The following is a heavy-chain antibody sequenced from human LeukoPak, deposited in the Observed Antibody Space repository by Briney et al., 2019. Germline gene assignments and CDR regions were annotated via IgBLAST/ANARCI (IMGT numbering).Heavy chain of an antibody. V-gene: IGHV4-38-2*02. Sequence: PSETLSLTCTVSGYSISSGYYWGWIRQPPGKGLEWIGSIYHSGSTYYNQSLKSRVTISVDTSKNQFSLKLSSVTAAVTAVYYCARHRGPYSSSWYAVDYWGQGTLVTVSS. CDR1: GYSISSGYY. J-gene: IGHJ4*02. CDR2: IYHSGST. D-gene: IGHD6-13*01. CDR3: ARHRGPYSSSWYAVDY.